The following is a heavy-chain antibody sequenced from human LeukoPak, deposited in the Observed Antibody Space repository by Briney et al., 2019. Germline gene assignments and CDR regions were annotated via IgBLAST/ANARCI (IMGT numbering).Heavy chain of an antibody. Sequence: PGGSLRLSCAASGFTFSSYAMHWVRQAPGKGLEWVAVISYDGSNKYYADSVKGRFTISRDNYKNTLYLQMNSLRAEDTAVYYCARSRSHITMVRGVILYWGQGTLVTVSS. CDR2: ISYDGSNK. V-gene: IGHV3-30-3*01. D-gene: IGHD3-10*01. CDR1: GFTFSSYA. CDR3: ARSRSHITMVRGVILY. J-gene: IGHJ4*02.